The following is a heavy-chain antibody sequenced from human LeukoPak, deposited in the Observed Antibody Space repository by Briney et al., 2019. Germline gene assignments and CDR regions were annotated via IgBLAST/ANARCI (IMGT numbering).Heavy chain of an antibody. CDR1: GFTFSGYE. Sequence: PGGSLRLSCAASGFTFSGYEMNWVRQAPGKGLEWVSYISSSDSTIYYADSVKGRFTISRDNAKNSLYLQMNSLRAEDTAVYYCAELGITMIGGVWGKGTTVTISS. CDR2: ISSSDSTI. D-gene: IGHD3-10*02. V-gene: IGHV3-48*03. J-gene: IGHJ6*04. CDR3: AELGITMIGGV.